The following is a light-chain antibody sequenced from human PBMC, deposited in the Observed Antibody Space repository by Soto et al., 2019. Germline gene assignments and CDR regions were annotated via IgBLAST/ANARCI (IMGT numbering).Light chain of an antibody. Sequence: EIVMTQSPVTLSLSPGERATLSCRASQSVSSNLAWYQQKPGQAPRLLIYGASTRATGIPARFSGSGSGTEFTLSISSLQSEDFAVYYCQQYKNWPQTFGQGTKLEIK. CDR1: QSVSSN. J-gene: IGKJ2*01. CDR2: GAS. CDR3: QQYKNWPQT. V-gene: IGKV3-15*01.